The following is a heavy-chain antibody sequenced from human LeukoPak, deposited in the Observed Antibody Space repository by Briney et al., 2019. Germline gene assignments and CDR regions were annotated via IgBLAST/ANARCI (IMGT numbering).Heavy chain of an antibody. J-gene: IGHJ3*02. CDR2: ISFSGST. Sequence: SQTLSLTCTVSGGSITSGGYYWSWIRQHPGKGLEWIGYISFSGSTYYNPSLKSRITIPVDTSRNQFSLNLSSVTAADTAVYSCARVMATIKAFDIWGHGTMVTVSS. CDR3: ARVMATIKAFDI. CDR1: GGSITSGGYY. V-gene: IGHV4-31*03. D-gene: IGHD5-24*01.